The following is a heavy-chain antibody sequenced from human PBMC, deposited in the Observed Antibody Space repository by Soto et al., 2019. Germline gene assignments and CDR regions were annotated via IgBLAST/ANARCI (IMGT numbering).Heavy chain of an antibody. Sequence: ASVKVSCKVSGYTLTELSMHWVRQAPGKGREWRGGFDPEDGETIYAQKFQGRVTMTEDTSTDTAYLQLSSLTSEDTAVYYCATERLTRGGTRTPRYYYFYGMDVWGQGTMVTVSS. D-gene: IGHD1-1*01. J-gene: IGHJ6*02. CDR3: ATERLTRGGTRTPRYYYFYGMDV. V-gene: IGHV1-24*01. CDR1: GYTLTELS. CDR2: FDPEDGET.